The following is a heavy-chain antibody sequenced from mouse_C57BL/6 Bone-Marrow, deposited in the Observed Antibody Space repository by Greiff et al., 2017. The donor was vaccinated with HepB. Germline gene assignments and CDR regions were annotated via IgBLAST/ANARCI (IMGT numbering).Heavy chain of an antibody. Sequence: EVNLVESGGDLVKPGGSLKLSCAASGFTFSSYGMSWVRQTPDKRLEWVATISSGGSYTYYPDSVKGRFTISRDNAKNTLYLQMSSLKSEDTAMYYGARPLPPWGQGTLVTVSA. V-gene: IGHV5-6*01. J-gene: IGHJ3*01. CDR2: ISSGGSYT. CDR3: ARPLPP. D-gene: IGHD2-12*01. CDR1: GFTFSSYG.